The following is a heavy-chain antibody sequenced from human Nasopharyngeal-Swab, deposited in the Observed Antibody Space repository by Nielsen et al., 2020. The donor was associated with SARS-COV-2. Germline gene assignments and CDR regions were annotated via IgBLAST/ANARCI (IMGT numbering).Heavy chain of an antibody. CDR2: IAHDASNE. D-gene: IGHD4-17*01. CDR3: ARDAPAHYGAFY. Sequence: SCAASGFTFSSFGMHWVRQAPGKGLGWVAFIAHDASNEYYGDSVKGRFSISRDSSKNTLYLQMDSLRGEDTAVYYCARDAPAHYGAFYWGRGTLVTVSS. V-gene: IGHV3-30*03. CDR1: GFTFSSFG. J-gene: IGHJ4*02.